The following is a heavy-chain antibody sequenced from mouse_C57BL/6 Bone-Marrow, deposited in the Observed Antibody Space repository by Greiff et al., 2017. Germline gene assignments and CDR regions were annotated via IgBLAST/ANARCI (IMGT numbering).Heavy chain of an antibody. V-gene: IGHV1-82*01. D-gene: IGHD2-3*01. CDR3: ARNYDGYYNWYFDV. J-gene: IGHJ1*03. Sequence: QVQLQQSGPELVKPGASVKISCKASGYAFSSSWMNWVKQRPGKGLEWIGRIYPGDGDTNYNGKFKGKATLTADKSSSTAYMQLSSLTSEDSAVYFCARNYDGYYNWYFDVWGTGTTVTVSS. CDR1: GYAFSSSW. CDR2: IYPGDGDT.